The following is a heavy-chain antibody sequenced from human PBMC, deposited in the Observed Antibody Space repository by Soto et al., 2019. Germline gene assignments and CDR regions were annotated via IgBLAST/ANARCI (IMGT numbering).Heavy chain of an antibody. Sequence: EVQLLESGGGLVHPGGSLRLSCAASGFTFSSYAMKWVRQAPGKGLEWVSLIGESGTPTYYADSVKGRFTISRDNSGNTLFLEMYSLRAEDTAVYYCARYIPGVRYYGMDVWGQGTTVTVSS. CDR3: ARYIPGVRYYGMDV. CDR1: GFTFSSYA. V-gene: IGHV3-23*01. D-gene: IGHD2-2*01. J-gene: IGHJ6*02. CDR2: IGESGTPT.